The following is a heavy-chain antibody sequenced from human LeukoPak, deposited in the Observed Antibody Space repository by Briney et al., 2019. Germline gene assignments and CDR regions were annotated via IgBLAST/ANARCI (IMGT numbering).Heavy chain of an antibody. Sequence: GGSLRLSCAASGFTFSSYTMNWVRQGPGKGLEWVSSITGSGGDTHYADSVKGRFTISRDNSKNTLYLQMNSLRAEDTAVYYCARGRRLRKETVWFGELFPWFDPWGQGTLVTVSS. CDR1: GFTFSSYT. CDR3: ARGRRLRKETVWFGELFPWFDP. V-gene: IGHV3-23*01. D-gene: IGHD3-10*01. CDR2: ITGSGGDT. J-gene: IGHJ5*02.